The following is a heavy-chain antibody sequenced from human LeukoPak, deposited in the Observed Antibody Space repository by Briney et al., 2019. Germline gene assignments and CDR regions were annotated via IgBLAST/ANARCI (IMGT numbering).Heavy chain of an antibody. CDR1: GGSFSGYY. D-gene: IGHD1-14*01. CDR3: ARRRTGYYYYYMDV. J-gene: IGHJ6*03. CDR2: INHSGST. V-gene: IGHV4-34*01. Sequence: PSETLSLTCAVYGGSFSGYYWSWIRQPPGKGLEWIGEINHSGSTNYNPSLKSRVSISIDTSKNHFSLRLTSVTAADTAVYYCARRRTGYYYYYMDVWGKGTTVTISS.